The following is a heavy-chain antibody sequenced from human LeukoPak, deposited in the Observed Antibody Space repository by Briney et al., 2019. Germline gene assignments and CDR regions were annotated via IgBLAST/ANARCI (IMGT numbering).Heavy chain of an antibody. Sequence: GASVKVSCKASGYTFTSYDINWVRQATGQGLEWMGWMNPNSGNTGYAQKFQGRVTMTRNTSISTAYMELSSLRSEDTAVYYCARGLSIYSGYDPEGFDPWGQGTLVTVSS. J-gene: IGHJ5*02. CDR1: GYTFTSYD. CDR3: ARGLSIYSGYDPEGFDP. CDR2: MNPNSGNT. V-gene: IGHV1-8*01. D-gene: IGHD5-12*01.